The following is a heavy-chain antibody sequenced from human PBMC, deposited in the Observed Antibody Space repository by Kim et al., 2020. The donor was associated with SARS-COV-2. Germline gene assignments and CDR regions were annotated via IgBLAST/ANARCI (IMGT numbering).Heavy chain of an antibody. V-gene: IGHV3-7*01. CDR2: IRGDGSEK. J-gene: IGHJ6*02. Sequence: GGSLRLSCAASGFSFSAYWMSWVRQAPGKGLEWVANIRGDGSEKYYVDSVKGRFTISRDNAEKLLYLQMNSLRVEDTAVYYCAVAYDLDVWGQGTTVTVYS. D-gene: IGHD5-12*01. CDR3: AVAYDLDV. CDR1: GFSFSAYW.